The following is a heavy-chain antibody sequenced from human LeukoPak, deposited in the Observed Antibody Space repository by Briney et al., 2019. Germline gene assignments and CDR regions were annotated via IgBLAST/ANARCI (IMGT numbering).Heavy chain of an antibody. Sequence: ASVKVSCKASGYTFTSYGISWVRQAPGQGLEWMGWISAYNGNTNYAQKLQGRVTMTTDTSTSTAYMELRSLRSDDTAVYYCARDFRYCSSGSCYKVGLEDYWGQGTLVTVSS. J-gene: IGHJ4*02. CDR1: GYTFTSYG. D-gene: IGHD2-15*01. V-gene: IGHV1-18*01. CDR3: ARDFRYCSSGSCYKVGLEDY. CDR2: ISAYNGNT.